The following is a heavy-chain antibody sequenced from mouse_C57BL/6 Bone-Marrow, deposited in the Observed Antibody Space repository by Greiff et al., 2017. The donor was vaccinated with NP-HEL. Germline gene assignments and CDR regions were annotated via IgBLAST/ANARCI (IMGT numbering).Heavy chain of an antibody. CDR1: GYTFTSSW. V-gene: IGHV1-72*01. Sequence: VQLQQPGAELVKPGASVKLSCKASGYTFTSSWMHLVKQRPGRGLEWIGRIYPNSGGTKYNEKFKSKATLTVDKPSSTAYMQLSSLTSEDSAVYYCARDGNYWYFDVWGTGTTVTVSS. D-gene: IGHD2-1*01. CDR2: IYPNSGGT. J-gene: IGHJ1*03. CDR3: ARDGNYWYFDV.